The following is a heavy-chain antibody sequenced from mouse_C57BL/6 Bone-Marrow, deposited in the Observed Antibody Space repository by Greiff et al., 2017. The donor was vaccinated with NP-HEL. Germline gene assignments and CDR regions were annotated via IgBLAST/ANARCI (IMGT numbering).Heavy chain of an antibody. V-gene: IGHV14-3*01. D-gene: IGHD1-1*01. CDR1: GFNIKNYY. J-gene: IGHJ3*01. CDR3: ARINYGSGPWFAY. CDR2: IDPENGNT. Sequence: VQLLQSGAELVRPGASVKLSCTASGFNIKNYYMHWVKQRPEQGLAWIGRIDPENGNTKYAPKFQGKATITADTSSNTAYQQLSSLTSEDTAIYYGARINYGSGPWFAYGGRGALVTVSA.